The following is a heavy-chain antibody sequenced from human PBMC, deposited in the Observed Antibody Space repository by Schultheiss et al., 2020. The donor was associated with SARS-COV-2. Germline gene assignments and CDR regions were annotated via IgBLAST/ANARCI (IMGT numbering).Heavy chain of an antibody. V-gene: IGHV3-21*01. CDR2: ISSSSSYI. D-gene: IGHD2-2*01. CDR1: GFTFSSYS. CDR3: ARDAVPAPQDLNYYYYYYMDV. Sequence: GESLKISCAASGFTFSSYSMNWVRQAPGKGLEWVSSISSSSSYIYYADSVKGRFTISRDNAKNSLYLQMNSLRAEETAVYYCARDAVPAPQDLNYYYYYYMDVWGKGTTVTVSS. J-gene: IGHJ6*03.